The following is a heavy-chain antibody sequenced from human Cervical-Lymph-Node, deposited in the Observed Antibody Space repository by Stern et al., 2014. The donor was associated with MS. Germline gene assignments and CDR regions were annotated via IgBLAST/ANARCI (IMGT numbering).Heavy chain of an antibody. D-gene: IGHD6-13*01. V-gene: IGHV1-18*01. CDR3: RAGSDAFDI. CDR2: IGTNIGNT. CDR1: GYTFTEYA. J-gene: IGHJ3*02. Sequence: VQLVQSGAEVKKPGASVKVSCKASGYTFTEYAISWVRQAPGQGLEWMGWIGTNIGNTNYAQKFQGRVTLATDTSTSTVYMELRSLRSDDTAMYYCRAGSDAFDIWGQGTMVTVSS.